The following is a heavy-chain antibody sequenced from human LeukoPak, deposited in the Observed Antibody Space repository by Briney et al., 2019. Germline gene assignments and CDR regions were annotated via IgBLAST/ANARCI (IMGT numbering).Heavy chain of an antibody. CDR2: IIPTLNKS. J-gene: IGHJ4*02. D-gene: IGHD3-10*01. Sequence: ASVKVSCKTSGDLFNNYAISWARLAPGQGLEWLGRIIPTLNKSNYAQKFQHRVTITADKRTTTVHMEVNGLTSEDTAVYYCSRQLTAGGSYSDYWGQGTQVIVSS. V-gene: IGHV1-69*04. CDR1: GDLFNNYA. CDR3: SRQLTAGGSYSDY.